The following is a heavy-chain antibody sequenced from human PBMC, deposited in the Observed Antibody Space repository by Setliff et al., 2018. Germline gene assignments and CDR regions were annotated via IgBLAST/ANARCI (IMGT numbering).Heavy chain of an antibody. D-gene: IGHD2-15*01. CDR3: AISSLSICSGGSCPNAFDI. CDR1: GYTFTNYG. J-gene: IGHJ3*02. CDR2: ISADNGNT. V-gene: IGHV1-18*01. Sequence: ASVKVSCKTSGYTFTNYGISWVRQAPGQGLEWMGWISADNGNTKYAQNLHGKITMTTDTSTSTAYMELRSLRSDDTAVYYCAISSLSICSGGSCPNAFDIWGQGTMVTVSS.